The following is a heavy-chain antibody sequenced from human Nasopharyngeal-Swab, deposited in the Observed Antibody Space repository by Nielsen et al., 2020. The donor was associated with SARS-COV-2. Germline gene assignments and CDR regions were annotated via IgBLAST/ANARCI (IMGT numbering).Heavy chain of an antibody. J-gene: IGHJ6*02. CDR3: AKIQGYYYGMDV. Sequence: GGSLRLSCAASGFTFDDYAMHWVRHAPGKGLEWVSGISWNNGSIGYADSVKGRFTISRDNAKNPLYLQMTSLRAEDTALYYCAKIQGYYYGMDVWGQGTTVTVSS. CDR1: GFTFDDYA. CDR2: ISWNNGSI. V-gene: IGHV3-9*01.